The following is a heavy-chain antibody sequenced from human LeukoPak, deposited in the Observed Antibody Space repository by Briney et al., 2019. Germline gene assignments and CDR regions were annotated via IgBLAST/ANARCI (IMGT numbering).Heavy chain of an antibody. CDR2: ISSSGSTI. Sequence: GGSLRLSCAASGFTFSSYSMNWVRQAPGKGLEWVSYISSSGSTIYYADSVKGRFTISRDNAKNSLYLQMNSLRAEDTAVYYCARELRTQGFDYWGQGTLVTVSS. J-gene: IGHJ4*02. V-gene: IGHV3-48*04. D-gene: IGHD1-7*01. CDR1: GFTFSSYS. CDR3: ARELRTQGFDY.